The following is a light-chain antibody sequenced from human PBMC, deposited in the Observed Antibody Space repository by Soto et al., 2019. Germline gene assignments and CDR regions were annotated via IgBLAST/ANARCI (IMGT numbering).Light chain of an antibody. CDR3: QQYNNLPPT. Sequence: DIVTTQSPLTLSLSPGESATLSCRASERVSTNLAWYQQTPGQAPRLLIYSASRRPTDIPVRFSGSGSGAEFTLTISSLQSEDFAIYYCQQYNNLPPTFGQGTKVDIK. V-gene: IGKV3-15*01. CDR1: ERVSTN. CDR2: SAS. J-gene: IGKJ1*01.